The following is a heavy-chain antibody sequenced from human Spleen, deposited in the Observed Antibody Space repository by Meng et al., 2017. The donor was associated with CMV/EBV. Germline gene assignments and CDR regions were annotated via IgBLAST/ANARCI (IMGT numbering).Heavy chain of an antibody. Sequence: ASVKVSCKATGYTFTSYYIQWVRQAPGQGLEWMGIINPSGGGTTYARKFQGRVTMTRDTSTSTVYMELSSLRSDDTAVYYCARDYGCSSTSCYPYYYYGMDVWGQGTTVTVSS. CDR1: GYTFTSYY. V-gene: IGHV1-46*01. J-gene: IGHJ6*02. D-gene: IGHD2-2*01. CDR2: INPSGGGT. CDR3: ARDYGCSSTSCYPYYYYGMDV.